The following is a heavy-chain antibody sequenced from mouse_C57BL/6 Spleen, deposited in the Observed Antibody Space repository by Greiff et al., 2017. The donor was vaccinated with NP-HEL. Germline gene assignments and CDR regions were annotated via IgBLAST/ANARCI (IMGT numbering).Heavy chain of an antibody. Sequence: VQLQQPGAELVMPGASVKLSCKASGYTFTSYWMHWVKQRPGQGLEWIGEIDPSDSYTNYNQKFKGKSTLTVDKSSSTAYMQLSSLTSEDSAVYYCARGGELGGMDYWGQGTSVTVSS. J-gene: IGHJ4*01. D-gene: IGHD4-1*01. CDR3: ARGGELGGMDY. CDR1: GYTFTSYW. CDR2: IDPSDSYT. V-gene: IGHV1-69*01.